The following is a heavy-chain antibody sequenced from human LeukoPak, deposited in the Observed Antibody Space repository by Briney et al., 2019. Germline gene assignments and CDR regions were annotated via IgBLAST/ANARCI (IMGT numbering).Heavy chain of an antibody. CDR1: GYTFISYA. J-gene: IGHJ4*02. CDR2: INTNTGNP. CDR3: ARSDPAIPFSY. Sequence: ASVKVSCKASGYTFISYAMNWVRQAPGQGLEWMGWINTNTGNPTYAQGFTGRFVFSLDTSVSAAYLQISSLKAEDTALYYCARSDPAIPFSYWGQGTLVTVSS. D-gene: IGHD5-18*01. V-gene: IGHV7-4-1*02.